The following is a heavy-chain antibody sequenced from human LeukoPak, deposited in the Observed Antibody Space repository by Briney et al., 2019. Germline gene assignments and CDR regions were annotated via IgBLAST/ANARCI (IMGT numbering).Heavy chain of an antibody. CDR2: IYYSGST. D-gene: IGHD2-2*01. V-gene: IGHV4-59*01. CDR3: ARVIVPAAGFTFDI. CDR1: GGSISSYY. Sequence: SETLSLTCTVSGGSISSYYWSWIRQPPGKGLEWIGYIYYSGSTNYNPSLKSRVTISVDTSKNQFSLKLSSVTAADTAVYYCARVIVPAAGFTFDIWGQGTMVTVSS. J-gene: IGHJ3*02.